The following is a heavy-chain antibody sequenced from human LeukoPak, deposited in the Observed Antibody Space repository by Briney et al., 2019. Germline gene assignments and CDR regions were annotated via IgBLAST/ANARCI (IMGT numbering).Heavy chain of an antibody. CDR1: GGTFSSYA. Sequence: SVKVSCKASGGTFSSYAISWVRQAPGQGLEWMGGIIPIFGTANYAQKFQGRVTITTDESTSTAYMELSSLRSEDTAVYYCARGVVVAATDSSPTPALDYWGQGTLVTVSS. CDR2: IIPIFGTA. D-gene: IGHD2-15*01. CDR3: ARGVVVAATDSSPTPALDY. J-gene: IGHJ4*02. V-gene: IGHV1-69*05.